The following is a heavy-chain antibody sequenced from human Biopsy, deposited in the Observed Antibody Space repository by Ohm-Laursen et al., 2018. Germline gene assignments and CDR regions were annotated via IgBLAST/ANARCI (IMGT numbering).Heavy chain of an antibody. CDR2: IWYDGTNK. Sequence: SLRLSCAASGFDVRSNYMSWVRQPPGKGLEWVAAIWYDGTNKYYAESVKGRLTISRDNSKNTLYLQMNSLRAEDTAVYFCARGGPHVRAGGSAFDYWGQGTLVTVSS. D-gene: IGHD2-2*01. J-gene: IGHJ4*02. V-gene: IGHV3-33*08. CDR3: ARGGPHVRAGGSAFDY. CDR1: GFDVRSNY.